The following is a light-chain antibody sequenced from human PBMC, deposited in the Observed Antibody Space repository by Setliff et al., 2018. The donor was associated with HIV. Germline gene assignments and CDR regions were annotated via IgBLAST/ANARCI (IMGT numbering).Light chain of an antibody. V-gene: IGLV2-14*01. CDR3: SSYTSSGSV. J-gene: IGLJ2*01. CDR2: DVN. CDR1: STDVGGYDY. Sequence: ALTQPASVSGSPGQSITISCTGTSTDVGGYDYVSWYQHHTGKAPKLIIYDVNNRPSGVSDRFSGSKSGNTASLTISGLQADDEAHYYCSSYTSSGSVFGGGTK.